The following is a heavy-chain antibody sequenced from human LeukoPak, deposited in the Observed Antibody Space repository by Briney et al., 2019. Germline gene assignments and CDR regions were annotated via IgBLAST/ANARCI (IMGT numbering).Heavy chain of an antibody. CDR1: GGSISSGDYY. J-gene: IGHJ4*02. Sequence: SETLSLTCTVSGGSISSGDYYWSWIRQPPGKGLEWIGYIYYSGSTYYNPYLKSRVTISVDTSKIQFSLKLSAVTAADTAVYSCARGVGFDYWGQGTLVTVSS. V-gene: IGHV4-30-4*08. CDR3: ARGVGFDY. D-gene: IGHD3-10*01. CDR2: IYYSGST.